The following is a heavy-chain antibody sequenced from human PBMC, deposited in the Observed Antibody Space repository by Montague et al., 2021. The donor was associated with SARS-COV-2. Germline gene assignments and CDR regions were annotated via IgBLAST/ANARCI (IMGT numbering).Heavy chain of an antibody. CDR3: ARGTKYGSGIYSHYYYDH. Sequence: SETLSLTCAVSGVSLIGHYWGWNRSQPGKELEWVWELHHSGSTNYNPSLKSRVTISVDTSKNQFSLKLSSVTAADTAVYYCARGTKYGSGIYSHYYYDHWGQGTLVTVSS. CDR1: GVSLIGHY. D-gene: IGHD3-10*01. V-gene: IGHV4-34*01. J-gene: IGHJ4*02. CDR2: LHHSGST.